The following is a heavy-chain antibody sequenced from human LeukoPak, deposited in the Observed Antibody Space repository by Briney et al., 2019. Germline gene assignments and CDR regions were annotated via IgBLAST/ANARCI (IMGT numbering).Heavy chain of an antibody. CDR3: ARSAFLVTAPGLYYFDY. D-gene: IGHD6-13*01. CDR1: GGSISSYY. V-gene: IGHV4-4*07. CDR2: IYNSGST. J-gene: IGHJ4*02. Sequence: SETLSLTCTVSGGSISSYYWSWIRQPAGKGMEWIGHIYNSGSTNYNPSLKGRVTMSVATSKNQFSLHLSSVTAADTAVYYCARSAFLVTAPGLYYFDYWGQGTLVAVSS.